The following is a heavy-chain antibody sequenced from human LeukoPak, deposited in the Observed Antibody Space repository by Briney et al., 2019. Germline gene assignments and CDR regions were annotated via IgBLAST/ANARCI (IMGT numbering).Heavy chain of an antibody. J-gene: IGHJ3*02. CDR2: ISSSGSTI. CDR3: ARAKRNGFDI. CDR1: GFTFSSYE. V-gene: IGHV3-48*03. Sequence: GGSLRLSCAASGFTFSSYEMNWVRQAPGKGLEWVSYISSSGSTIYYADSVKGRFTIYRDNAKNSLYLQMNSLRAEDTAVYYCARAKRNGFDIWGQGTMVTVSS.